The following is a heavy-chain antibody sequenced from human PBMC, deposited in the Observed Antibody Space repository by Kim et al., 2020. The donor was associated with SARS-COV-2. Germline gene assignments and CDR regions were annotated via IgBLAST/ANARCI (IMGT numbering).Heavy chain of an antibody. CDR1: GGSISSSNW. Sequence: SETLSLTCAVSGGSISSSNWWSWVRQPPGKGLEWIGEIYHSGSTNYNPSLKSRVTISVDKSKNQFSLKLSSVTAADTAVYYCASAYYDFWSGYYYYYGMDVWGQGTTVTVSS. V-gene: IGHV4-4*02. D-gene: IGHD3-3*01. CDR2: IYHSGST. CDR3: ASAYYDFWSGYYYYYGMDV. J-gene: IGHJ6*02.